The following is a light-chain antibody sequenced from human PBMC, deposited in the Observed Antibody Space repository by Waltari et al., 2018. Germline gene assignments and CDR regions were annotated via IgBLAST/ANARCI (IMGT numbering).Light chain of an antibody. CDR1: SSDVGGYNS. V-gene: IGLV2-14*03. Sequence: QSALTQPASVSGSPGQSIAISCTGTSSDVGGYNSVSWYQQHPGKVPNLGFYDFSNRPPWVLSRFSGSKSGHTASLTISGLQADDEADYYCSSFTRATTLIFGGGTKLTVL. CDR3: SSFTRATTLI. CDR2: DFS. J-gene: IGLJ2*01.